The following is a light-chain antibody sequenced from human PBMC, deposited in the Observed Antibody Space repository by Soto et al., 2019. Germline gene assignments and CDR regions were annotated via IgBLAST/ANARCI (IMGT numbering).Light chain of an antibody. Sequence: QSALTQPRSVSGSPGQSVTISCTGNSNDVGGYNFVSLYQQHPGKVPKLFIYDVSRRPSGVPERFSGSKSGNTASLTISGHQDEDEADYYCSSYAGSYPLVFGGGTKLTVL. CDR2: DVS. J-gene: IGLJ2*01. CDR1: SNDVGGYNF. V-gene: IGLV2-11*01. CDR3: SSYAGSYPLV.